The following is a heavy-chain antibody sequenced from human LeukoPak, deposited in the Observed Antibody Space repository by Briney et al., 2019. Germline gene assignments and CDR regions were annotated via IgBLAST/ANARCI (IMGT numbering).Heavy chain of an antibody. J-gene: IGHJ4*02. CDR3: AKVGIAVAGTGSFGY. CDR2: ISGSGGST. Sequence: PGGSLRLSCAASGFTFSSHAMSWVRQAPGKGLEWVSAISGSGGSTYYADSVKGRFTISRDNSKNTLYLQMNSLRAEDTAVYYCAKVGIAVAGTGSFGYWGQGALVTVSS. D-gene: IGHD6-19*01. V-gene: IGHV3-23*01. CDR1: GFTFSSHA.